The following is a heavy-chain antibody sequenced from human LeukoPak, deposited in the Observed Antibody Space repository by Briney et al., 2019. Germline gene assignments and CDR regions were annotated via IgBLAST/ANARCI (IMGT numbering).Heavy chain of an antibody. J-gene: IGHJ4*02. Sequence: SETLSLTCTVSGYSISSGYYWGWIRQPPGKGLEWIGSIYHSGSTYYNPSLKSRVTISVDTSKNQFSLTLKSVTATDTAVYYCARVKASSTSWTFDQWGQGALVTVSS. CDR2: IYHSGST. CDR1: GYSISSGYY. CDR3: ARVKASSTSWTFDQ. D-gene: IGHD2-2*01. V-gene: IGHV4-38-2*02.